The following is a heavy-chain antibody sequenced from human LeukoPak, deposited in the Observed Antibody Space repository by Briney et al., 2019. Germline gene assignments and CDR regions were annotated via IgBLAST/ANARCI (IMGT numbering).Heavy chain of an antibody. CDR3: ARQTGSGLFILP. V-gene: IGHV4-38-2*02. Sequence: SETLSLTCSVSNYSISSGYYWGWIRPPPGKGLEWIGNIYHSGNTYYNPSLKSRVTISIDTSKNQFSLKLSSVTAADTAVYYCARQTGSGLFILPGGQGTLVTVSS. CDR2: IYHSGNT. CDR1: NYSISSGYY. J-gene: IGHJ4*02. D-gene: IGHD3/OR15-3a*01.